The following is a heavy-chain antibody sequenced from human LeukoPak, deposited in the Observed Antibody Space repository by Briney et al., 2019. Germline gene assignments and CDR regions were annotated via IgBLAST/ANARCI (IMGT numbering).Heavy chain of an antibody. CDR3: TTERSGSFPY. Sequence: GGSLRLSCAASGFTVSSAWMNWVRQTPGTGLEWVGLIKSKTDGGTIDYAATVKGRFTISRDDSKNTLYLQMNSLKTEDTAVYYCTTERSGSFPYWGQGALVTASS. D-gene: IGHD1-26*01. CDR1: GFTVSSAW. J-gene: IGHJ4*02. V-gene: IGHV3-15*01. CDR2: IKSKTDGGTI.